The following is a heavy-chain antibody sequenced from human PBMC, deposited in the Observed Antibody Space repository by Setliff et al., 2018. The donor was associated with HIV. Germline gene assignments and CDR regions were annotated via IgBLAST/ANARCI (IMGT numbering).Heavy chain of an antibody. V-gene: IGHV4-4*07. CDR3: AREPSPSQWQPLYFNV. D-gene: IGHD6-19*01. CDR1: GASTNAYF. J-gene: IGHJ4*02. CDR2: IYTSGIA. Sequence: SETLSLTCNVSGASTNAYFLSWVRHPAGKGLEWIGHIYTSGIANHNPSLKSRVTMSLDTSKEQFSLRLRSVTAADTAIYYCAREPSPSQWQPLYFNVWGRGILVTVSS.